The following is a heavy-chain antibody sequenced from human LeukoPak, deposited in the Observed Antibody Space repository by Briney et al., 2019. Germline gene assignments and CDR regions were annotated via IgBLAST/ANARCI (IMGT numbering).Heavy chain of an antibody. CDR1: GGSISSYY. Sequence: WETLSLTCTVSGGSISSYYWSWIRQPPGKGLEWIGYIYYSGSTNYNPSLKSRVTISVDTSKNQFSLKLSSVTAADTAVYYCARSAYAFDIWGQGTMVTVSS. CDR3: ARSAYAFDI. J-gene: IGHJ3*02. V-gene: IGHV4-59*01. CDR2: IYYSGST.